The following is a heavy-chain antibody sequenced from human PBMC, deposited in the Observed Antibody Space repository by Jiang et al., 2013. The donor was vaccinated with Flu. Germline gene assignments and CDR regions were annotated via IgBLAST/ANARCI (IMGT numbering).Heavy chain of an antibody. CDR3: ARITRGGSGFDY. D-gene: IGHD3-10*01. J-gene: IGHJ4*02. Sequence: MHWVRQAPGQGLEWMGWXNPESGSTNYAQKLQGWVTMTRDRSINTAYMELTRLTSDDTAVYYCARITRGGSGFDYWGQGTLVTVSS. CDR2: XNPESGST. V-gene: IGHV1-2*04.